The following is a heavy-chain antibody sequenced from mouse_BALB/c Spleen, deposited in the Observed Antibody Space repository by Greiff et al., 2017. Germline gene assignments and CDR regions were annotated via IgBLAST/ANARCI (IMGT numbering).Heavy chain of an antibody. CDR1: GYSITSDYA. CDR2: ISYSGST. CDR3: ARGGYGSSYYYAMDY. Sequence: DVKLQESGPGLVKPSQSLSLTCTVTGYSITSDYAWNWIRQFPVNKLEWMGYISYSGSTSYNPSLKSRISITRDTSKNQFFLQLNSVTTEDTATYYCARGGYGSSYYYAMDYWGQGTSVTVSS. D-gene: IGHD1-1*01. J-gene: IGHJ4*01. V-gene: IGHV3-2*02.